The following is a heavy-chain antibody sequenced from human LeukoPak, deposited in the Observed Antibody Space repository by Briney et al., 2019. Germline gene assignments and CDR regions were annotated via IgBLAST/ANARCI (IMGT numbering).Heavy chain of an antibody. Sequence: GGSLRLSCAAFGFTFSSYWMSWVRQAPGKGLEWVANIKQDGSEKYYVDSVKGRFTISRDNAKNSLYLQMNSLRAEDTAVYYCARDGDYGDYPTHMDVWGKGTTVTVSS. D-gene: IGHD4-17*01. CDR3: ARDGDYGDYPTHMDV. CDR1: GFTFSSYW. V-gene: IGHV3-7*01. CDR2: IKQDGSEK. J-gene: IGHJ6*03.